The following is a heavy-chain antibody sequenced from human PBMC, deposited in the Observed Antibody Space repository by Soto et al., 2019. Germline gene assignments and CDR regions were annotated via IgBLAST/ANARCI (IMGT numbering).Heavy chain of an antibody. D-gene: IGHD5-18*01. J-gene: IGHJ5*02. Sequence: PSETLSLTCTVSGGSVNSGSYYWSWIRQPPGKGLEWIGYIYFNGNTNYNPSLKKQVTMSVDTSKNQFSLNLSSVTAADTAVYFCAREHGFSYGLNYFDPWGQGTLVTVSS. V-gene: IGHV4-61*01. CDR2: IYFNGNT. CDR3: AREHGFSYGLNYFDP. CDR1: GGSVNSGSYY.